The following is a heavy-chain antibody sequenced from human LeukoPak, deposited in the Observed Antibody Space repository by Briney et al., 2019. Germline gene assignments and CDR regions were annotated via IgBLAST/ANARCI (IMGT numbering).Heavy chain of an antibody. D-gene: IGHD6-13*01. J-gene: IGHJ4*02. V-gene: IGHV3-30-3*01. Sequence: GRSLRLSCTASGFTFSSYAMHWVRQAPGKGLEWVAVISYDGSNKYYADSVKGRFTISRDNSKNTLYLQMNSLRAEDTAVYYCARGPHQQQLEDYFDYWGQGTLVTVSS. CDR3: ARGPHQQQLEDYFDY. CDR1: GFTFSSYA. CDR2: ISYDGSNK.